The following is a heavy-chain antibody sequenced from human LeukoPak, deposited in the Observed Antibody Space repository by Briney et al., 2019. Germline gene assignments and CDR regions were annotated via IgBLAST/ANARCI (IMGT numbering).Heavy chain of an antibody. CDR2: IYYSGST. J-gene: IGHJ4*02. V-gene: IGHV4-39*07. D-gene: IGHD2-21*01. CDR3: ARDGGNSPYYFDY. Sequence: SETLSLTCTVPGGSISSSSYYWGWIRQPPGKGLEWIGSIYYSGSTYYNPSLKSRVTISVDTSKNQFSLKLSSVTAADTAVYYCARDGGNSPYYFDYWGQGTLVTVSS. CDR1: GGSISSSSYY.